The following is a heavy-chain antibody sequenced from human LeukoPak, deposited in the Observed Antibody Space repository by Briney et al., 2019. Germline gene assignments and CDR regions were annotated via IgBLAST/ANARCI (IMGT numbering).Heavy chain of an antibody. D-gene: IGHD6-13*01. CDR3: AKSSSWSYYYYYGMDV. CDR1: GVTVSVNH. Sequence: QTGDSLRLPRAASGVTVSVNHMSCVRQAPGKGLEWVSANSGSGGSTYSAGSVKGRFTISRDNSKNTLYLQMNSLRAEDTAVYYCAKSSSWSYYYYYGMDVWGQGTTVTVSS. CDR2: NSGSGGST. J-gene: IGHJ6*02. V-gene: IGHV3-23*01.